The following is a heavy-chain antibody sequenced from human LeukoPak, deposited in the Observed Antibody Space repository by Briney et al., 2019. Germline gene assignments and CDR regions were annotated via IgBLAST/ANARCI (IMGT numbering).Heavy chain of an antibody. CDR1: GVSISSSPYH. CDR2: IYYSGSS. D-gene: IGHD3-22*01. J-gene: IGHJ4*02. CDR3: TREIDYDSTAYVY. Sequence: SETLSLTCSVYGVSISSSPYHWGWIRQPPGQGLEWIGSIYYSGSSYSNPSLQSPVTMYIDTAKNQFSLRLSSVSAADTAVYYCTREIDYDSTAYVYLGRGTLVTVSS. V-gene: IGHV4-39*02.